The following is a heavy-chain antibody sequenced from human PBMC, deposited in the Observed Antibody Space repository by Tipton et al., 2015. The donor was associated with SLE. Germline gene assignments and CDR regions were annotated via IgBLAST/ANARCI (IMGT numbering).Heavy chain of an antibody. CDR1: GGSISSSSYY. CDR2: ISYTGST. V-gene: IGHV4-39*01. D-gene: IGHD5-18*01. Sequence: TLSLTCTVSGGSISSSSYYWGWIRQPPGKGLEWIGSISYTGSTYYNPSLKSRVTISVDTSKNQFSLKLSSVTAADTAVYYCASTVDTAMAQHWGQGTLVTVSS. CDR3: ASTVDTAMAQH. J-gene: IGHJ1*01.